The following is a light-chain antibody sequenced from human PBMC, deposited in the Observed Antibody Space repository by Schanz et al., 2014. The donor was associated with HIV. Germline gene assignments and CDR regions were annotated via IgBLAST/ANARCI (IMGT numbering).Light chain of an antibody. CDR1: QSISSW. CDR3: QQSPFT. J-gene: IGKJ3*01. V-gene: IGKV1-5*03. CDR2: KAS. Sequence: DIQMTQSPSTLSASVGDRVSITCRASQSISSWLAWYQQKPGKAPKVLIYKASSLESGVPSRFSGSGSGTEFTLTISSLQPDDFATYYCQQSPFTFGPGTKVDIK.